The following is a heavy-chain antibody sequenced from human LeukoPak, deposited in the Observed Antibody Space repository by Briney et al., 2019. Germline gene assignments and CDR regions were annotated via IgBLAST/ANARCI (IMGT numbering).Heavy chain of an antibody. D-gene: IGHD6-13*01. CDR3: AKDSSSWNEGAFDI. V-gene: IGHV3-43*01. Sequence: GGSLRLSCAASGFTFDDYTMHWVRQAPGKGLEWFSLISWDGGSTYYADSVKGRFTISRDNSKNSLYLQMNSLRTEDTALYYCAKDSSSWNEGAFDIWGQGTMVTVSS. J-gene: IGHJ3*02. CDR2: ISWDGGST. CDR1: GFTFDDYT.